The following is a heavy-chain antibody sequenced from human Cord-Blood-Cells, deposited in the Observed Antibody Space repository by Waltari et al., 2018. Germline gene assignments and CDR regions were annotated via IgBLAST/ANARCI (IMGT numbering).Heavy chain of an antibody. Sequence: QVQLVQSGAEVKKPGSSVKVSCKASGGTFSSYAISWVRQAPGQGLEWMGGSIPIVVKANYAKRFQGRCTMTADESTSTAYMERSSLRSEDTAVYYCAKLGGEGDYWGQGTLVTVSS. CDR3: AKLGGEGDY. D-gene: IGHD3-16*01. CDR1: GGTFSSYA. V-gene: IGHV1-69*01. CDR2: SIPIVVKA. J-gene: IGHJ4*02.